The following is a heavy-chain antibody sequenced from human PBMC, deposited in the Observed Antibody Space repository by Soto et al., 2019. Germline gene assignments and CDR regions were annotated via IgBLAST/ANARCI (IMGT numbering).Heavy chain of an antibody. CDR2: INPNSGGT. CDR1: GYTFTGYY. Sequence: ASVKVSCKASGYTFTGYYMHWVRQAPGQGLEWMGWINPNSGGTNYAQKFQGWVTMTRDTSISTAYMELSRLRSDDTAVYYCARGGSGWYKYWFDPWGQGTLVTVSS. D-gene: IGHD6-19*01. J-gene: IGHJ5*02. V-gene: IGHV1-2*04. CDR3: ARGGSGWYKYWFDP.